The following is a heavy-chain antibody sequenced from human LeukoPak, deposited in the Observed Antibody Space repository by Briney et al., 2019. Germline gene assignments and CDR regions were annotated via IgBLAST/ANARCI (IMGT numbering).Heavy chain of an antibody. D-gene: IGHD6-19*01. Sequence: PGGSLRLSCAASGFTFSNAWMSWVRQAPGKGLEWVGRIKSKTDGGTTDYAAPVKGRFTISRDDSKNTLYLQMNSLKTEDTAVYYCTTGREQWLVTDYWGQGTLVTVSS. CDR3: TTGREQWLVTDY. V-gene: IGHV3-15*01. CDR2: IKSKTDGGTT. CDR1: GFTFSNAW. J-gene: IGHJ4*02.